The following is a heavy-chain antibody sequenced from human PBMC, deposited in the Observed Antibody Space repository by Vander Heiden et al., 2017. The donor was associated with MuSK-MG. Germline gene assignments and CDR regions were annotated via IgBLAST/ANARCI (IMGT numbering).Heavy chain of an antibody. CDR3: ARDRPSITMVRGVIYGMDV. J-gene: IGHJ6*02. D-gene: IGHD3-10*01. CDR2: IIPILGIA. CDR1: GGTFSSYA. V-gene: IGHV1-69*04. Sequence: QVQLVQSGAEVKKPGSSVKVSCKASGGTFSSYAISWVRQAPGQGLEWRGRIIPILGIANYAQKFQGRVTITADKSTSTAYMELSSLRSEDTAVYYCARDRPSITMVRGVIYGMDVWGQGTTVTVSS.